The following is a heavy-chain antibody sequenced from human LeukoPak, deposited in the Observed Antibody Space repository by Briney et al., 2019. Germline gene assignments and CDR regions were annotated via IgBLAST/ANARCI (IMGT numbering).Heavy chain of an antibody. Sequence: GGSLRLSCAASAFTFRSYAMIWVRQAPGKGLEWVSGISGSGGSTYYSDSAKGRFTISRDNSNNTLYLQMNSLRAEDTTVYYCAKGAASRGYTYVANWGQGTLVTVSS. CDR2: ISGSGGST. CDR3: AKGAASRGYTYVAN. CDR1: AFTFRSYA. D-gene: IGHD5-18*01. V-gene: IGHV3-23*01. J-gene: IGHJ4*02.